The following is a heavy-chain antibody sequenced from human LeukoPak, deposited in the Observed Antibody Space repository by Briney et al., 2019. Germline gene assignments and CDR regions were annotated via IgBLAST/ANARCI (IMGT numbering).Heavy chain of an antibody. J-gene: IGHJ6*03. Sequence: GGSLRLSCAASGFTFNNYGMHWVRQAPAKGREWVAFIRYNGNNQYYADSVKGRFTISRDNSKNTLYLQMNSLKGDDTAVYYCAKDSAFYYRDVWGKGTTVIISS. V-gene: IGHV3-30*02. CDR2: IRYNGNNQ. CDR1: GFTFNNYG. D-gene: IGHD3-10*01. CDR3: AKDSAFYYRDV.